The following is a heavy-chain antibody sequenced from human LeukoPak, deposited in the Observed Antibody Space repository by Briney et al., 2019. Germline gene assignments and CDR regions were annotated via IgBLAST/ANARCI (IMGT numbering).Heavy chain of an antibody. V-gene: IGHV1-2*02. CDR3: ARDRGRRMLDAFDI. Sequence: APVKVSCKASGYTFTGYYMHWVRQAPGQGLEWMGWINPNSGGTNYAQKFQGRVTMTRDTSISTAYMELSRLRSDDTAVYYCARDRGRRMLDAFDIWGQGTMVTVSS. CDR1: GYTFTGYY. D-gene: IGHD2/OR15-2a*01. CDR2: INPNSGGT. J-gene: IGHJ3*02.